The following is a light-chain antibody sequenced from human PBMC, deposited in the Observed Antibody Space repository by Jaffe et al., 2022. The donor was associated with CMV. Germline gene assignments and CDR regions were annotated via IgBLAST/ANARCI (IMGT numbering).Light chain of an antibody. Sequence: QSALTQPASVSGSPGQSVTISCTATTTDVGGYTYVSWYQQHPGKAPQLIIYDVTYRPSGVSDRFSASQFGTTASLTISGLQAEDEADYYCCSYTTTGTLVLFGGGTRLTVL. J-gene: IGLJ3*02. V-gene: IGLV2-14*01. CDR3: CSYTTTGTLVL. CDR1: TTDVGGYTY. CDR2: DVT.